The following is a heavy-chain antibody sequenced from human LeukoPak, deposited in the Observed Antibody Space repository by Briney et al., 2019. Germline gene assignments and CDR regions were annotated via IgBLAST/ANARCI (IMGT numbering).Heavy chain of an antibody. J-gene: IGHJ4*02. CDR2: INHSGST. D-gene: IGHD3-9*01. CDR3: ARHVPGFDWLTDY. CDR1: GGSFSGYY. Sequence: SETLSLTCAVYGGSFSGYYWSWIRQPPGKGLEWIGEINHSGSTNYNPSLKSRVTISVDTSKNQFSLKLSSVTAAGTAVYYCARHVPGFDWLTDYWGQGTLVTVSS. V-gene: IGHV4-34*01.